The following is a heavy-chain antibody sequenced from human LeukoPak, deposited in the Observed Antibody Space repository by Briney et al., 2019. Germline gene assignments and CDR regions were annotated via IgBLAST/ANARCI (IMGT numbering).Heavy chain of an antibody. V-gene: IGHV1-18*01. D-gene: IGHD3-16*01. Sequence: ASVKVSCKASGYTFTSYGISWVRQAPGQGLEWMGWISAYNGNTNYAQKLQGRVTITADESTSTAYMELSSLRSEDTAVYYCARGQRGINSYFDYWGQGTLVTVSS. J-gene: IGHJ4*02. CDR3: ARGQRGINSYFDY. CDR1: GYTFTSYG. CDR2: ISAYNGNT.